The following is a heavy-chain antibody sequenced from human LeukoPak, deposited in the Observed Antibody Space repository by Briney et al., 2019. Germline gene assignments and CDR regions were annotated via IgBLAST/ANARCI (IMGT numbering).Heavy chain of an antibody. V-gene: IGHV3-33*01. CDR3: ARDQYDTWSRRGNFDS. CDR2: IWYDGSNK. D-gene: IGHD3-3*01. CDR1: GFTFSSYG. J-gene: IGHJ4*02. Sequence: GGSLRLSCEASGFTFSSYGMHWVRQAPGKGLEWVAVIWYDGSNKYYADSVKGRFTISRDNTKNSLYLQMNSLRAEDTAVFYCARDQYDTWSRRGNFDSWGQGTLVIVSS.